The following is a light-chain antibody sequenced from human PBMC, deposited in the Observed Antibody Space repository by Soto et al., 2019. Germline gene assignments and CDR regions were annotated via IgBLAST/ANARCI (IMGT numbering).Light chain of an antibody. CDR2: AAS. CDR3: LHDYNSPRT. CDR1: QGIRND. J-gene: IGKJ1*01. Sequence: IQMTQSPSSLSAAIEDRVTSTCRASQGIRNDLGWYQQKPGKAPKLLIYAASSLQSGVPSRFSGSGSGTDFPLTISSLQPEDFETYYCLHDYNSPRTFGQGTTVDTK. V-gene: IGKV1-6*01.